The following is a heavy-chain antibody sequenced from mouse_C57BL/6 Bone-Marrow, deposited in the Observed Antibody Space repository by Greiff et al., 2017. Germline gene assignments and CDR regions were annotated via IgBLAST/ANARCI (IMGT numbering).Heavy chain of an antibody. CDR2: IHPNSGST. D-gene: IGHD2-4*01. CDR1: GYTFTSYW. J-gene: IGHJ4*01. V-gene: IGHV1-64*01. Sequence: VQLQESGAELVKPGASVKLSCKASGYTFTSYWMHWVKQRPGQGLEWIGMIHPNSGSTNYNEKFKSKATLTVDKSSSTAYMQLSSLTSEDSAVYYCAREDDYDERYYAMDYWGQGTSVTVSS. CDR3: AREDDYDERYYAMDY.